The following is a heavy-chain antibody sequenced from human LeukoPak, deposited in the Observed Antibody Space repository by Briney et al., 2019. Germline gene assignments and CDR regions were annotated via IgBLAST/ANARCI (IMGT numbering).Heavy chain of an antibody. J-gene: IGHJ4*02. CDR3: ARAIAYYYDSSGYYGGDYFDY. CDR1: GFTFSSYA. V-gene: IGHV3-64*01. D-gene: IGHD3-22*01. Sequence: PGGSLRLSCAASGFTFSSYAMHWVRQAPGKGLEYVSAISSNGGSTYYANSVKGRFTISRDNPKNTLYLQMGSLRAEDMAVYYCARAIAYYYDSSGYYGGDYFDYWGQGTLVTVSS. CDR2: ISSNGGST.